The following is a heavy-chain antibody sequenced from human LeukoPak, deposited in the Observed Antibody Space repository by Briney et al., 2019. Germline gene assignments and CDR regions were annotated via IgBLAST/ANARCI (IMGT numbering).Heavy chain of an antibody. J-gene: IGHJ3*02. V-gene: IGHV1-2*02. CDR2: INPNSGGT. Sequence: ASVKVSCKASGYTFTGYYMHWVRQAPGQGLEWMGWINPNSGGTNYAQKFQGRVTMTRDTSISTAYMELSRLRSDDTAVYYCARGLRGYSYGLTYDAFDIWGQGTMVIVSS. CDR3: ARGLRGYSYGLTYDAFDI. CDR1: GYTFTGYY. D-gene: IGHD5-18*01.